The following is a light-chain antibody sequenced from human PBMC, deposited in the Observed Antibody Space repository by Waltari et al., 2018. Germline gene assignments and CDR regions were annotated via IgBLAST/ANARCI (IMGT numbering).Light chain of an antibody. CDR1: QSLLHTNGYNY. V-gene: IGKV2-28*01. CDR3: MQALEILFT. J-gene: IGKJ3*01. CDR2: LGS. Sequence: DIVMTQSPLSLPVTPGEPASISCRSSQSLLHTNGYNYLDWYLQKPGQSPQLWIYLGSNRASGVPDRFSGSGSGTNFTLKISRVEAEDVGVYYCMQALEILFTFGPGTKVDVK.